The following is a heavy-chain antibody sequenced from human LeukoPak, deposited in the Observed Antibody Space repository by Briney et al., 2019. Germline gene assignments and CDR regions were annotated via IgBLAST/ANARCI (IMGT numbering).Heavy chain of an antibody. J-gene: IGHJ3*02. Sequence: GGSLRLSCAASGFTFSSNVMIWVRQAPGKGLEWVSSIPASGGSTYYADSVKGRFTISRDNSKNSLYLQMNSLRAEDTAVYYCAKCDCLSTSCYTYCAFDIWGQGTMVTVSS. CDR1: GFTFSSNV. V-gene: IGHV3-23*01. CDR2: IPASGGST. CDR3: AKCDCLSTSCYTYCAFDI. D-gene: IGHD2-2*02.